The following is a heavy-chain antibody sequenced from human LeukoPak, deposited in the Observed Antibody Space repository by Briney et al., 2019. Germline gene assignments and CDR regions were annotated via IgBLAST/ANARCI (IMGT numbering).Heavy chain of an antibody. CDR2: ISAGST. Sequence: GGSLRLSCAASGFSVSSTEMRWVRQAPGKGLDWVSSISAGSTYYADSVKGRFTISRDNSKNTLYLQMNSLRAEDTAVYYCARQLVLPEFDYWGQGTLVTVSS. CDR3: ARQLVLPEFDY. CDR1: GFSVSSTE. D-gene: IGHD6-13*01. V-gene: IGHV3-38-3*01. J-gene: IGHJ4*02.